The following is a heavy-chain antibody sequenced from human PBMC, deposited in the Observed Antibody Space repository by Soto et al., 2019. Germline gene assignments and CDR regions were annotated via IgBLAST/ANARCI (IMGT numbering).Heavy chain of an antibody. D-gene: IGHD2-15*01. CDR3: AKDRSGGSCYYMDV. Sequence: PGGSLRLSCAASGFTFSSYGMHWVRQAPGKGLEWVAVISYDGSNKYYADSVKGRFTISRDNSKNTLYLQMNSLRAEDTAVYYCAKDRSGGSCYYMDVWGKGTTVTVSS. CDR1: GFTFSSYG. J-gene: IGHJ6*03. CDR2: ISYDGSNK. V-gene: IGHV3-30*18.